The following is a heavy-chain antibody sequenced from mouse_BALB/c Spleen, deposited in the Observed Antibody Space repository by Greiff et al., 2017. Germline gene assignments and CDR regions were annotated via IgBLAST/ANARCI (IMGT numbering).Heavy chain of an antibody. CDR2: IDPANGNT. Sequence: VHVKQSGAELVKPGASVKLSCTASGFNIKDTYMHWVKQRPEQGLEWIGRIDPANGNTKYDPKFQGKATITADTSSNTAYLQLSSLTSEDTAVYYCASGLLLDAMDYWGQGTSVTVSS. D-gene: IGHD2-12*01. V-gene: IGHV14-3*02. CDR1: GFNIKDTY. J-gene: IGHJ4*01. CDR3: ASGLLLDAMDY.